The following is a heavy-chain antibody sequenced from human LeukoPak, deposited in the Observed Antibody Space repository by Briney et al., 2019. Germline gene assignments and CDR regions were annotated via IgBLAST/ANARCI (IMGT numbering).Heavy chain of an antibody. Sequence: GGSLRLSCAASGFSFSTYWMSWVRQAPGKGLEWVANIKEDGSTKYYVDSVKGRFTISRDNTKNSLYLQMNSLRAEDTAVYFCARDPTPYYFDYWGQGTLVTVSS. CDR2: IKEDGSTK. V-gene: IGHV3-7*01. CDR1: GFSFSTYW. CDR3: ARDPTPYYFDY. D-gene: IGHD4-17*01. J-gene: IGHJ4*02.